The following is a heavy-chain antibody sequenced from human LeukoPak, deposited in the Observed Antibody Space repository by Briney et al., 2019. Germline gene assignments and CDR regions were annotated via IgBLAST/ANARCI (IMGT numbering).Heavy chain of an antibody. V-gene: IGHV1-8*02. CDR2: MNPNSGNT. D-gene: IGHD6-19*01. Sequence: ASVKVSCKASGYTFTSYDINWVRQATGQGLEWMGWMNPNSGNTGYAQKFQGRVTMTEDTSTDTAYMELSSLRSEDTAVYYCATGRFSGGWYKAPYDYWGQGTLVTVSS. CDR1: GYTFTSYD. CDR3: ATGRFSGGWYKAPYDY. J-gene: IGHJ4*02.